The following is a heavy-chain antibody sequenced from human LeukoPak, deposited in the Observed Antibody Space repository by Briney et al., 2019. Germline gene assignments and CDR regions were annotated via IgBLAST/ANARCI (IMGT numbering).Heavy chain of an antibody. CDR1: GGSISSYY. V-gene: IGHV4-59*01. CDR2: IHYTGST. D-gene: IGHD3-10*01. Sequence: ASQTLSLTCTVSGGSISSYYWSWIRQSPGKGLECIGYIHYTGSTNYNPSLKSRVTISVETSKNQFSLKLKSVTAADTAVYYCARGGYYGSGNDFRFDPWGQGTLVTVSS. J-gene: IGHJ5*02. CDR3: ARGGYYGSGNDFRFDP.